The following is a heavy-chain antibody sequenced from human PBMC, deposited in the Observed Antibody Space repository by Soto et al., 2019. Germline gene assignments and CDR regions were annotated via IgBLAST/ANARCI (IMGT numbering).Heavy chain of an antibody. D-gene: IGHD3-10*01. Sequence: GSLRLSCAASGFTFSSYWMHWVRQAPGKGLVWVSRINSDGSSTSYADSVKGRFTISRDNAKNTLYLQMNSLRAEDTVVYYCARDRADSARPRYGMDVWGQGTTVTVSS. V-gene: IGHV3-74*01. CDR3: ARDRADSARPRYGMDV. J-gene: IGHJ6*02. CDR2: INSDGSST. CDR1: GFTFSSYW.